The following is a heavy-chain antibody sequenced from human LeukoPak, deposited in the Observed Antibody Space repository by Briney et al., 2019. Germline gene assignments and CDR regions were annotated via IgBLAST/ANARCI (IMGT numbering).Heavy chain of an antibody. D-gene: IGHD1/OR15-1a*01. CDR2: ISGSGGNT. CDR3: ANSPNINY. V-gene: IGHV3-23*01. Sequence: PGGSLRLSCAASGFTFASYAMSWVRQAPGKGLEWVSTISGSGGNTYYAASVKGRFTISRDNSKNTLYLQMNSLRAEDTAVYSCANSPNINYWGQGTLVTVSS. CDR1: GFTFASYA. J-gene: IGHJ4*02.